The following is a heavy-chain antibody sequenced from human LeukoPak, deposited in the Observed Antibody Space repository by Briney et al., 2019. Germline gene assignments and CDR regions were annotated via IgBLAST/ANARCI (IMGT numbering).Heavy chain of an antibody. CDR1: GGSISNSF. Sequence: SETLSLTCTVSGGSISNSFWTWIRQPPGKGLEWIGSIYYSGSTYYNPSLKSRVTISVDTSKNQFSLKLSSVTAADTAVYYCARGYCSGGSCYSYYYYNYMDVWGKGTTVTISS. CDR3: ARGYCSGGSCYSYYYYNYMDV. D-gene: IGHD2-15*01. V-gene: IGHV4-59*12. CDR2: IYYSGST. J-gene: IGHJ6*03.